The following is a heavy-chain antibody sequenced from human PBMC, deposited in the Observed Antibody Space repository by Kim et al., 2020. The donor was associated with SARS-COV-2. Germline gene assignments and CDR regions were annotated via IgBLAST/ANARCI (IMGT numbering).Heavy chain of an antibody. CDR3: AREGGSQRSNFDY. V-gene: IGHV4-34*01. Sequence: SETLSLTCAVYGGSFSGYYWSWIRQPPGKGLQWIGEINHSGSTNYNPSLKSRVTISVDTSKNQFSLRLSSVTAADTAVYYCAREGGSQRSNFDYWGQGTLVTVSS. CDR2: INHSGST. CDR1: GGSFSGYY. J-gene: IGHJ4*02. D-gene: IGHD2-15*01.